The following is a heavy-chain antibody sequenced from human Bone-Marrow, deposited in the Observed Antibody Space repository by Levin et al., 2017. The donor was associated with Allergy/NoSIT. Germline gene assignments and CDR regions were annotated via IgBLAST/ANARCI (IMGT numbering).Heavy chain of an antibody. Sequence: SCAASGFTFDDYAMHWVRQAPGKGLEWVSGISWNSGSIGYADSVKGRFTISRDNAKNSLYLQMNSLRAEDTALYYCAKGWIWSYCGGDCYSNYFDYWGQGTLVTVSS. CDR3: AKGWIWSYCGGDCYSNYFDY. J-gene: IGHJ4*02. CDR2: ISWNSGSI. D-gene: IGHD2-21*02. CDR1: GFTFDDYA. V-gene: IGHV3-9*01.